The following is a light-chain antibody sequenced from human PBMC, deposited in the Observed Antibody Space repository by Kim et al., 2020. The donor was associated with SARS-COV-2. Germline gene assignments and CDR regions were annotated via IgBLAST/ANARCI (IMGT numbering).Light chain of an antibody. V-gene: IGKV3-15*01. CDR3: QQYSNWPRT. CDR1: QSVSSSY. CDR2: AAS. Sequence: EIVMTQSPATLSVSPGERATLSCRASQSVSSSYLAWYQQKPGQAPRLVIYAASTRATGIPARFSGSGSGTEFTLTISSLQSEDFAVYYCQQYSNWPRTFGQGTKVDIK. J-gene: IGKJ1*01.